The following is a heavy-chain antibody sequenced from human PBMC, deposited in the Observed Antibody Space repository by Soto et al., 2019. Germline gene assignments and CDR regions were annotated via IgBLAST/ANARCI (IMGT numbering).Heavy chain of an antibody. CDR2: INHSGST. V-gene: IGHV4-34*01. Sequence: SETLSLTCAVYGGSFSGYYWSWIRQPPGKGLEWIGEINHSGSTNYNPFLKSRVTISVGTSKNQFSLKLSSVTAADTAVYYCARGICSGGSCPLGHYYYYYYMDVWGKGTTVTVSS. D-gene: IGHD2-15*01. CDR1: GGSFSGYY. CDR3: ARGICSGGSCPLGHYYYYYYMDV. J-gene: IGHJ6*03.